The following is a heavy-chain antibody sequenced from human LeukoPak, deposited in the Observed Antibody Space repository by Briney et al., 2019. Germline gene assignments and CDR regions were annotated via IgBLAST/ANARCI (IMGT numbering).Heavy chain of an antibody. V-gene: IGHV4-59*01. CDR1: GGSISSYY. J-gene: IGHJ3*02. CDR2: IYYSGST. Sequence: SETLSLTCTVSGGSISSYYWSWIRQPPGKGLEWIGYIYYSGSTNYNPSLKSRVTISVDTSKNQFSLKLSSVTAADTAVYYCARVDNGNDHAFDIWGQGTMVTVSS. CDR3: ARVDNGNDHAFDI. D-gene: IGHD1-1*01.